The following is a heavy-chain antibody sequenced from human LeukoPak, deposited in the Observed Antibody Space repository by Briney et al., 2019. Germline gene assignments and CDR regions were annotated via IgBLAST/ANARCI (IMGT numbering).Heavy chain of an antibody. Sequence: PSETLSLTCTVSGGSISSSYWSWIRHRPGQGLEWVGYIYYSGSTNYNPSFKSRVAISVDTSKNQFSLKLSSVTAADTAVYYCATWGIAVAGTFDYWGQGTLVTVST. V-gene: IGHV4-59*08. CDR1: GGSISSSY. CDR3: ATWGIAVAGTFDY. D-gene: IGHD6-19*01. CDR2: IYYSGST. J-gene: IGHJ4*02.